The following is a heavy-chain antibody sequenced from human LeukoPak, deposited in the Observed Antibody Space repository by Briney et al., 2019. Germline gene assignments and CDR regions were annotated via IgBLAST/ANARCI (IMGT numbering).Heavy chain of an antibody. J-gene: IGHJ4*02. D-gene: IGHD6-19*01. CDR1: GYTLTDFS. CDR3: GIPLSIGSLGD. Sequence: ASVKVPCKVSGYTLTDFSIHWVRQTPGTGLEWMGSFDGEDGQTLYAQKFQGRVTMTKDTSTATAYMELSRLTFEDTAVYYCGIPLSIGSLGDWGQGTLVTVSS. V-gene: IGHV1-24*01. CDR2: FDGEDGQT.